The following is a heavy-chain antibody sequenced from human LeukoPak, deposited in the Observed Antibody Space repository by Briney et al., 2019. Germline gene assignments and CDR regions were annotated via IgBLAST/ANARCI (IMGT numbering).Heavy chain of an antibody. CDR3: ARGLPYYDSSGYYPHFDY. Sequence: PERSLRLSCAASGFTFSSYAMHWVRQAPGKGLEWVAVISYDGSTKYYADSVKGPFTISRDTSKSTLYLQMNSLRAEDTAVYYCARGLPYYDSSGYYPHFDYWGQGTLVTVSS. CDR2: ISYDGSTK. V-gene: IGHV3-30*04. D-gene: IGHD3-22*01. CDR1: GFTFSSYA. J-gene: IGHJ4*02.